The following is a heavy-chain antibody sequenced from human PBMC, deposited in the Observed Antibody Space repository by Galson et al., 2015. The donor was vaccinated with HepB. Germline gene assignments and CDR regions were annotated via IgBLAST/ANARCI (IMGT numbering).Heavy chain of an antibody. V-gene: IGHV3-23*01. Sequence: SLRLSCAASGFRFSYYAMNWVRQAPGKGLEWVSDISGSGSRTSYADSVEGRFTISGDNSGNKVFLQMDGLRVDDTAVYYCAKHDLYGDSSRGGSFDYWGQGAAGAVSS. CDR3: AKHDLYGDSSRGGSFDY. D-gene: IGHD4-17*01. CDR1: GFRFSYYA. J-gene: IGHJ4*02. CDR2: ISGSGSRT.